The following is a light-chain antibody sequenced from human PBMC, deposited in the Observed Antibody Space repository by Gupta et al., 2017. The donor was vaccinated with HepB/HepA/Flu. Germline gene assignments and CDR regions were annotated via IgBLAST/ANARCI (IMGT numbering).Light chain of an antibody. V-gene: IGLV2-14*03. CDR1: SSDVGGYNY. CDR3: SSYTSSSTLWV. Sequence: ALTQPSSVSAPPGQSITLSCPATSSDVGGYNYVSWYQQHPGKAPKLMIYDVSNRPSGVSNRFSGSKSGNTASLTISGLQAEDEADYYCSSYTSSSTLWVFGGGTKLTVL. CDR2: DVS. J-gene: IGLJ3*02.